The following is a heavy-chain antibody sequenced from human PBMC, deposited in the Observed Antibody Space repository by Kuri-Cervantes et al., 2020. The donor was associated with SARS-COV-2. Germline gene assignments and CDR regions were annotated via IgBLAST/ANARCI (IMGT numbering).Heavy chain of an antibody. J-gene: IGHJ5*02. CDR2: FDPEDGET. CDR3: ATEPPYGVRGVPWFDP. Sequence: ASVKVSCKVSGYTLTELSMHWVRQAPGKGLEWMGGFDPEDGETIYAQKFQGRVTMTEDTSTDTAYMELSSLRSEDTAVYYCATEPPYGVRGVPWFDPWGQGTLVTVSS. CDR1: GYTLTELS. D-gene: IGHD3-10*01. V-gene: IGHV1-24*01.